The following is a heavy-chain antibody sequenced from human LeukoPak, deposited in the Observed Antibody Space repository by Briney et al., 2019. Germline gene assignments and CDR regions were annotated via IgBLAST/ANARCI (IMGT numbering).Heavy chain of an antibody. D-gene: IGHD1-1*01. J-gene: IGHJ4*02. CDR2: ISSSGSSI. CDR1: GFTFSSYE. Sequence: PGGSLRLSCAASGFTFSSYEMNWVRQAPGKGLEWVSFISSSGSSIYYADSVKGRFTISRDNAKNSLYLQMNSLRAEDTAVYYCAGDTTGPEDFDYWGQGTLVTVSS. V-gene: IGHV3-48*03. CDR3: AGDTTGPEDFDY.